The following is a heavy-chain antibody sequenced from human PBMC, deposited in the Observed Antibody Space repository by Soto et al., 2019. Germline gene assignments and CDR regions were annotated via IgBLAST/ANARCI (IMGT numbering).Heavy chain of an antibody. V-gene: IGHV3-7*05. Sequence: GGSLRLSCATSGFNFGYFWLNWIRQAPGRGLEWVANINQDGTKKNYVDSVRGRFTISRDNAQNSLYLQMNSLRAEDTALYYCAAGYSSAWMFDPWGQGTLVTVSS. J-gene: IGHJ5*02. CDR3: AAGYSSAWMFDP. CDR2: INQDGTKK. CDR1: GFNFGYFW. D-gene: IGHD6-25*01.